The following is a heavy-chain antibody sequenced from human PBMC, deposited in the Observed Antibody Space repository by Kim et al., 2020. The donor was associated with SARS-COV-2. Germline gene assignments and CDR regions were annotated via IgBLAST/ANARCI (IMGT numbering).Heavy chain of an antibody. CDR2: IGTAGDT. CDR1: GFTFSSYD. Sequence: GGSLRLSCAASGFTFSSYDMHWVRQATGKGLEWVSAIGTAGDTYYPGSVKGRFTISRENAKNSLYLQMNSLRAGDTAVYYCARARPDKAGLTYAFDIWGQGTMVTVSS. CDR3: ARARPDKAGLTYAFDI. J-gene: IGHJ3*02. V-gene: IGHV3-13*01. D-gene: IGHD6-13*01.